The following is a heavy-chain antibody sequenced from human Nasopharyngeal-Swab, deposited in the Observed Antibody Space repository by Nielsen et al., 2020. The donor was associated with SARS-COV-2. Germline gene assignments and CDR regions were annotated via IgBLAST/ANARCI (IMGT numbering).Heavy chain of an antibody. CDR2: IKQDGSEK. D-gene: IGHD4-11*01. V-gene: IGHV3-7*01. CDR1: GFTFSTYW. J-gene: IGHJ4*02. Sequence: GESLQISCATSGFTFSTYWMTWVRPAPGKGVEWVANIKQDGSEKYYIDSVKGRFTISRDNAKSSLFLEMNSLRVEDTALYYCATDGYSFGYDRGYWGQGTLVIVSS. CDR3: ATDGYSFGYDRGY.